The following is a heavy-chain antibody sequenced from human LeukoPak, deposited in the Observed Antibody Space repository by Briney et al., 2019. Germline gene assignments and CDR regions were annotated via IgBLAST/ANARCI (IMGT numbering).Heavy chain of an antibody. D-gene: IGHD1-26*01. V-gene: IGHV3-64D*09. Sequence: GGSLRLSCSASGFSFRTHTMHWVRQAPGKGLEYVSSIISTGDDTYYAESLKGRFTISRDNSENTLSLQMRSLRADDTAVYYCVKDLGGTFSFDYWGQGTLVTVSP. J-gene: IGHJ4*02. CDR3: VKDLGGTFSFDY. CDR2: IISTGDDT. CDR1: GFSFRTHT.